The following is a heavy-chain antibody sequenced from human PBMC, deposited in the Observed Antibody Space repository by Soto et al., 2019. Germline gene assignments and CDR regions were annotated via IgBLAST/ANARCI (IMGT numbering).Heavy chain of an antibody. CDR1: EFSYDSHAAG. Sequence: QITLKESGPTVVKPTQTLTLTCTFSEFSYDSHAAGVGWIRQSPGKALEWLALVYWDDEKRYSPSLESRLTITRDTSRNQVVLAMINMHPVDTGTYYCVHRSGAYGRPRTYYVDSWGQGTRVTVSS. CDR3: VHRSGAYGRPRTYYVDS. CDR2: VYWDDEK. J-gene: IGHJ4*02. D-gene: IGHD4-17*01. V-gene: IGHV2-5*02.